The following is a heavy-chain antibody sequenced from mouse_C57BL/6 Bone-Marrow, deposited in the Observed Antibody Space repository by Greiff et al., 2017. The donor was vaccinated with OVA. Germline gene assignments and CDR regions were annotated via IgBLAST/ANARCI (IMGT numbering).Heavy chain of an antibody. Sequence: QVQLQQSGAELARPGASVKLSCKASGYTFTSYGISWVKQRTGQGLEWIGEIYPRSGNTYYNEKFKGKATLTADKSSSTAYMELRSLTSEDSAVYFCARGIYYDCEAYWGQGTLVTVSA. CDR3: ARGIYYDCEAY. J-gene: IGHJ3*01. V-gene: IGHV1-81*01. D-gene: IGHD2-4*01. CDR1: GYTFTSYG. CDR2: IYPRSGNT.